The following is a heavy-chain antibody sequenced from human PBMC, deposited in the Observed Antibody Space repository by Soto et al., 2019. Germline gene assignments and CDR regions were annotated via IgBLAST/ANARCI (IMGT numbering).Heavy chain of an antibody. V-gene: IGHV1-3*01. D-gene: IGHD2-21*02. Sequence: ASVKVSCKASGYTFTSYAMHWVRQAPGQRLEWMGWINAGNGNTKYSQKFQGRVTITRDTSASTAYMKLSSLRSEDTAVYYCARTYCGGHCYFDFDYWGQGTLVTVSS. CDR2: INAGNGNT. J-gene: IGHJ4*02. CDR1: GYTFTSYA. CDR3: ARTYCGGHCYFDFDY.